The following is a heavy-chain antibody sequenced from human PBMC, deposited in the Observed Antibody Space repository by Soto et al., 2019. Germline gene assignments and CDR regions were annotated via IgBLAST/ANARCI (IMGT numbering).Heavy chain of an antibody. D-gene: IGHD5-18*01. J-gene: IGHJ4*02. CDR2: IIPIFGTA. CDR3: ARESMVDTAMVAPFDY. V-gene: IGHV1-69*13. CDR1: GGTFSSYA. Sequence: SVKVSCKASGGTFSSYAISWVRQAPGQGLEWMGGIIPIFGTANYAQKFQGRVTITADEYTSTAYMELSSLISEDSALYYCARESMVDTAMVAPFDYWGQGTLVTVSS.